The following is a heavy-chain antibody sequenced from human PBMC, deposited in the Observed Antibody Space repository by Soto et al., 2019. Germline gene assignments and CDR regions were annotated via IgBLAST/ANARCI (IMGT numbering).Heavy chain of an antibody. D-gene: IGHD5-12*01. CDR1: GGTFSSYA. CDR2: IIPIFGTA. V-gene: IGHV1-69*06. CDR3: ASGMATIGKLDY. J-gene: IGHJ4*02. Sequence: AASVKVSCKASGGTFSSYAISWVRQAPGQGLEWMGGIIPIFGTANYAQKFQGRVTITADKSTSTAYMELSSLRSEDTAVYYCASGMATIGKLDYWGQGTLVTVSS.